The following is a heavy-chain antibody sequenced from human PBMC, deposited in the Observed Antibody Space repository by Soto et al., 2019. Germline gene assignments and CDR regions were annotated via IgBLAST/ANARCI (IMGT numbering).Heavy chain of an antibody. V-gene: IGHV3-74*01. CDR2: INSDGSIT. J-gene: IGHJ4*02. CDR3: ASLERDGFDFDY. D-gene: IGHD5-12*01. Sequence: GGSLRLSCAASGFTFSSYWMHWVRQAPGKGLVWVSRINSDGSITSYADSVKGRFTISRDNSKNTLYLQMSNLRAEDTAVYYCASLERDGFDFDYWGQGTLVTVSS. CDR1: GFTFSSYW.